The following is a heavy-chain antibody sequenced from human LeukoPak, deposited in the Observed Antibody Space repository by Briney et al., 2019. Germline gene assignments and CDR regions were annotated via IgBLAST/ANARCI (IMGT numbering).Heavy chain of an antibody. CDR1: GFSFSSYW. D-gene: IGHD5-18*01. Sequence: QSGGSLRLSCAASGFSFSSYWMHWVRQAPGKGLVWVSRINSDGSSTSYADSVKGRFTISRDNAKNTLYVQMNSLTPEDTAVYYCARGYSYAYTDYWGQGTLVTVSS. CDR3: ARGYSYAYTDY. J-gene: IGHJ4*02. V-gene: IGHV3-74*01. CDR2: INSDGSST.